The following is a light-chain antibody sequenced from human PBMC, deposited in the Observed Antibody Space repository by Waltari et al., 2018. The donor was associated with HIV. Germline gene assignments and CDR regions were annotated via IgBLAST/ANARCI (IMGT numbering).Light chain of an antibody. CDR3: CSYAGSGDV. V-gene: IGLV2-23*02. Sequence: QSALTQPASVSGSPGHSITISCTRTSSDVGSYNLFSWYQQQPGKAPKLIIYEVSKRPSGVSNRFSGSKSGNTASLTISGLQAEDEADYYCCSYAGSGDVFGTGTKVTVL. CDR2: EVS. CDR1: SSDVGSYNL. J-gene: IGLJ1*01.